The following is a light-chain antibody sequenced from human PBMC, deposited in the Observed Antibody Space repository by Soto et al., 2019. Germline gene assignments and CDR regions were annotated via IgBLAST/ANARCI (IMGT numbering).Light chain of an antibody. J-gene: IGLJ2*01. V-gene: IGLV4-69*01. CDR3: QTWGTGDVV. Sequence: QTVVTQSPSASASLGASVKFTCTLSSGHSTYAIAWHQQQPEKGPRYLMKLNSDGSHSKGDGIPDRFSGSSSGTERYLTISSLQSEDEADYYCQTWGTGDVVFGGGTKLTVL. CDR2: LNSDGSH. CDR1: SGHSTYA.